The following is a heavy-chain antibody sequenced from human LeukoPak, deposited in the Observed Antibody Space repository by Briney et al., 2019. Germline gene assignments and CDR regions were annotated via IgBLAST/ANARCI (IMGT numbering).Heavy chain of an antibody. CDR2: FEPEDGKT. Sequence: ASVKVSCKVSGNSLTKLSMHWVRQPPGKGPEWMGGFEPEDGKTNYAQKFEGRLTMTEDTSTVTAYMELSSLRSEDTAVYYCAASSPYNWKAHDFWGQGSLVTVSS. D-gene: IGHD1-1*01. V-gene: IGHV1-24*01. J-gene: IGHJ4*02. CDR3: AASSPYNWKAHDF. CDR1: GNSLTKLS.